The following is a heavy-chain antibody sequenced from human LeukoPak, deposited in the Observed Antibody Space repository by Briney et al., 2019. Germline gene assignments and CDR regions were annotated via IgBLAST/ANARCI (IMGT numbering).Heavy chain of an antibody. D-gene: IGHD3-9*01. CDR1: GGSISSYY. V-gene: IGHV4-59*01. CDR3: ARGVTGLDYDILTGALFDY. J-gene: IGHJ4*02. Sequence: PSETLSLTCTVSGGSISSYYWSWIRQPPGKGLEWIGYIYYSGSTNYNPSLKSRVTISVDTSKNQFSLKLSSVTAADTAVYYCARGVTGLDYDILTGALFDYWGQGTLVTVSS. CDR2: IYYSGST.